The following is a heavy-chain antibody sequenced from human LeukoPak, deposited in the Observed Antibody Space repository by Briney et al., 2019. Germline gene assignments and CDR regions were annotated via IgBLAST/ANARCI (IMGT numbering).Heavy chain of an antibody. V-gene: IGHV3-23*01. CDR2: ISGSGGST. CDR1: GFTFSSYA. J-gene: IGHJ6*03. D-gene: IGHD2-2*01. Sequence: PGGSLRLSCAASGFTFSSYAMSWVRQAPGKGLEWVSAISGSGGSTYYADSVKGRLTISRDNSKNTLYLQMNSLRAEDTAVYYCASDIVVVPAAMDYYMDVWGKGTTVTVSS. CDR3: ASDIVVVPAAMDYYMDV.